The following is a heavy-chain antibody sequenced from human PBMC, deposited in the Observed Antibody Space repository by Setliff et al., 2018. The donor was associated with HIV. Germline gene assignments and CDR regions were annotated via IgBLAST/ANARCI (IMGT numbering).Heavy chain of an antibody. J-gene: IGHJ4*02. V-gene: IGHV1-24*01. CDR1: GFTLNEVS. CDR3: ATRSRWIQLSFDGIFDY. CDR2: FDPEDGEA. Sequence: EASVKVSCKVSGFTLNEVSIHWLRQAPGKGIEWMGYFDPEDGEAIYAQKFQGRVTLTEDTSTDTAYMELSRLTSEDTAVYYCATRSRWIQLSFDGIFDYWGQGTPVTVSS. D-gene: IGHD5-18*01.